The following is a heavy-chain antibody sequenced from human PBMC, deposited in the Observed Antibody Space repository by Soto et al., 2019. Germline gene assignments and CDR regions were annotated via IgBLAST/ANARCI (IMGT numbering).Heavy chain of an antibody. J-gene: IGHJ4*02. CDR1: GFTFSSYS. CDR3: ARETEYSYGGFDY. V-gene: IGHV3-21*01. D-gene: IGHD5-18*01. CDR2: ISSSSSYI. Sequence: EVQLVESGGGLVKPGGSLRLSCAASGFTFSSYSMNWVRQAPGKGLEWVSSISSSSSYIYYADSVQGRFTISRDNAKNSLYLQMNSLRAEDTAVYYCARETEYSYGGFDYWGQGTLVTVSS.